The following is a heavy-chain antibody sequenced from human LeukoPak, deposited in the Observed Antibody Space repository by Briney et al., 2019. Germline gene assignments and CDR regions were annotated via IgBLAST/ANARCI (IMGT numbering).Heavy chain of an antibody. CDR3: ARAHYDFWSGYYSWFDP. CDR2: IYYSGST. Sequence: SETLSLTCTVSGGSISSGDYYWSWIRQPPGKGLEWIGYIYYSGSTYYNPSLKSRVTISVDTSKNQFSLKLSSVTAADTAVYYCARAHYDFWSGYYSWFDPWGQGTLVTVSS. CDR1: GGSISSGDYY. D-gene: IGHD3-3*01. J-gene: IGHJ5*02. V-gene: IGHV4-30-4*01.